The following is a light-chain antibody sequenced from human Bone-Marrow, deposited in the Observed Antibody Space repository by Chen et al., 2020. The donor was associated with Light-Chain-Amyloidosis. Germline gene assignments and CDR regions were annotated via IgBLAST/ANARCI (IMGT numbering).Light chain of an antibody. J-gene: IGLJ3*02. V-gene: IGLV3-21*02. CDR3: QVWDRSSDRPV. Sequence: SYVLTQPSSVSVAPGQTATIACGGNNIGSTIVHWYQQTPGQAPLLVVYDDSDRPSGIPERLSGSNSGNTATLTISRVEAGDEAEYYCQVWDRSSDRPVFGGGTKLTVL. CDR1: NIGSTI. CDR2: DDS.